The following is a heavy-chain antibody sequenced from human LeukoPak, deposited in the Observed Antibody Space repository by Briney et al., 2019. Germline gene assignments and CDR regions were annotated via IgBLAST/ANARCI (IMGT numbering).Heavy chain of an antibody. D-gene: IGHD3-22*01. J-gene: IGHJ3*02. V-gene: IGHV4-59*05. CDR2: MYYSGST. Sequence: PSETLSLTCTASGGSISSYFWNWIRQPPGKGLEWIGSMYYSGSTYYDPSLKSRVSISVDTSKNQFSLKLSSVTATDTAVYYCGRHYDSSGNDAVHIWGRGTMVTVSS. CDR3: GRHYDSSGNDAVHI. CDR1: GGSISSYF.